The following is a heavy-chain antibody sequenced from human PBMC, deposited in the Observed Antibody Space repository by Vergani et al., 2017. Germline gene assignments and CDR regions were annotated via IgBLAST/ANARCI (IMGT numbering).Heavy chain of an antibody. Sequence: QVQLQQWGAGLLKPSETLSLTCAVYGGSFSGYYWSWIRQPPGKGLEWVGEINHSGSTNYNPSLKSRATISVDTSKNQLSLKLSSVTSADTAVYYCARDNSYYDFWSGYYRAEYFQHWGQGTLVTVSS. J-gene: IGHJ1*01. CDR2: INHSGST. V-gene: IGHV4-34*01. CDR3: ARDNSYYDFWSGYYRAEYFQH. D-gene: IGHD3-3*01. CDR1: GGSFSGYY.